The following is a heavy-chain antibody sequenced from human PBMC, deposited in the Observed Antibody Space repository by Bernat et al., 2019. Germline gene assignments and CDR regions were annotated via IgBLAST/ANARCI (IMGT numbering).Heavy chain of an antibody. V-gene: IGHV3-23*01. CDR2: VSGNGGKT. D-gene: IGHD3-10*01. Sequence: EVQVLESGGGLVQPGGSLRLSCAASGFTFSDYTMSWVRQAPGKGLEWVSTVSGNGGKTYYADSVKGRFTISRDNSRNTLSLQMSSLRVEDTAVYYCARDITSGVRGVTVGAFDIWGQGTMVTVSS. CDR1: GFTFSDYT. CDR3: ARDITSGVRGVTVGAFDI. J-gene: IGHJ3*02.